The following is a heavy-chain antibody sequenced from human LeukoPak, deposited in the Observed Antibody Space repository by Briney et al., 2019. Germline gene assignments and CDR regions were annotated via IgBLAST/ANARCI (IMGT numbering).Heavy chain of an antibody. CDR3: ARARYSYGYDY. V-gene: IGHV3-13*01. D-gene: IGHD5-18*01. J-gene: IGHJ4*02. Sequence: GGSLRFSCAASGFTFSSYDMHWVRQATGKGLEWVSAIGTAGDTYYPGSVKGRFTISRENAKNSLYLQMNSLRAGDTAVYYCARARYSYGYDYWGQGTLVTVSS. CDR2: IGTAGDT. CDR1: GFTFSSYD.